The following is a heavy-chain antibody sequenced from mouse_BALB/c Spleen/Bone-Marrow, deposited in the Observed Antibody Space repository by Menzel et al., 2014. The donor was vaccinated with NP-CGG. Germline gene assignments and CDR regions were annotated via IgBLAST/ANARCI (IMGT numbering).Heavy chain of an antibody. CDR1: GYTFTSYW. CDR3: TKITAATGYFDV. J-gene: IGHJ1*01. V-gene: IGHV1-5*01. Sequence: VQLQQSGTVLARPGASVKMSCKASGYTFTSYWMHWVKQRPGQGLEWIGAIYPGNSDTSYNQKFKGKAKLTAVTSTSTAYMELSSLTNEDSAVYYCTKITAATGYFDVWGAETTVTVSS. CDR2: IYPGNSDT. D-gene: IGHD1-2*01.